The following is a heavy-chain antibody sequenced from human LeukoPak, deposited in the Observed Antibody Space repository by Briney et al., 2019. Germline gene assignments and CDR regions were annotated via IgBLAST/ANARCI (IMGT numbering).Heavy chain of an antibody. CDR1: GGSISSSSYY. J-gene: IGHJ5*02. CDR3: ASIQTMARGVSEFDP. Sequence: SETLSLTCTVSGGSISSSSYYWGWIRQPPGKGLEWIGSIYYSGSTYYNPSLKSRVTISVDTSKNQFSLKLSSVTAADTAVYYCASIQTMARGVSEFDPWGQGTLVTVSS. CDR2: IYYSGST. D-gene: IGHD3-10*01. V-gene: IGHV4-39*01.